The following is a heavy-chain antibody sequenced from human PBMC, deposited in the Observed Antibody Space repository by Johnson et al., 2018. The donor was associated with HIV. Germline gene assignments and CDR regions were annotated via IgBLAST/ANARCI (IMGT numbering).Heavy chain of an antibody. D-gene: IGHD3-16*01. CDR2: IRYDGSNK. V-gene: IGHV3-30*02. Sequence: VQLVESGGGVVQPGGSLRLSCAASGFTFSSYGMHWVRQAPGKGLEWVAFIRYDGSNKYYAASVKGRFTISRDNSKNTLYLQMNSLRAEDTAVYYCARGRGALDIWGQGTKVTVSS. J-gene: IGHJ3*02. CDR1: GFTFSSYG. CDR3: ARGRGALDI.